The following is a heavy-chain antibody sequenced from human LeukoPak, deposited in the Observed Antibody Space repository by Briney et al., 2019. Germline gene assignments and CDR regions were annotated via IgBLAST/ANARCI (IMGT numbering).Heavy chain of an antibody. CDR2: IKQDGSEK. J-gene: IGHJ4*02. D-gene: IGHD3-3*01. CDR1: GFTFSSYW. CDR3: ARPQLRFLEWLLYEGAFDY. V-gene: IGHV3-7*01. Sequence: GGSLRLSCAASGFTFSSYWMSWVRQAPGKGLEWVANIKQDGSEKYYVDSVKGRFTISRDNAKNSLYLQMNSLRAEDTAVYYCARPQLRFLEWLLYEGAFDYWGQGTLVTVSS.